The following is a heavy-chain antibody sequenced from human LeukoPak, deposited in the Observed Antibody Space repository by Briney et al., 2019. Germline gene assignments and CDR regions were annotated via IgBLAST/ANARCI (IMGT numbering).Heavy chain of an antibody. CDR3: ARHPQRSLGVTTSGPYYYTMDV. CDR2: IYDSGST. V-gene: IGHV4-34*01. J-gene: IGHJ6*02. D-gene: IGHD2-21*02. CDR1: GGSFSGYY. Sequence: SETLSLTCAVYGGSFSGYYWSWIRQPPGKGLEWTGTIYDSGSTFYNPSLKSRVTMSVDTSRNQFSLRLSSVTAADTAVYFCARHPQRSLGVTTSGPYYYTMDVWGQGTTVTVSS.